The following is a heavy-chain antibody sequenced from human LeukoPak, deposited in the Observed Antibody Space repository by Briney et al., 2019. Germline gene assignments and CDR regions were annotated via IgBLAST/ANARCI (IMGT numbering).Heavy chain of an antibody. V-gene: IGHV4-34*01. CDR3: ARREGIYCSSTSGRFDY. Sequence: SGTLSLTCAVYGGSFSGYYWSWIRQPPGKGLEWIGEINHSGSTNYNPSLKSRVTISVDTSKNQFSLKLSSVTAADTAVYYCARREGIYCSSTSGRFDYWGQGTLVTVSS. D-gene: IGHD2-2*01. CDR2: INHSGST. J-gene: IGHJ4*02. CDR1: GGSFSGYY.